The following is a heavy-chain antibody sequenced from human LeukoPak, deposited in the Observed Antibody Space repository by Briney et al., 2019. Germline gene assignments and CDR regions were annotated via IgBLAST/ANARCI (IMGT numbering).Heavy chain of an antibody. V-gene: IGHV4-39*01. Sequence: SETLSLTCTVSGGSISSSSYYWGWIRQPPEKGLEWIGRIYYSGSTYYNPSLKSRVTISVDTSKNQFSLKLSSVTAADTAVYYCARHYVAPAAGPPLGFDYWGQGTLVTVSS. CDR2: IYYSGST. CDR3: ARHYVAPAAGPPLGFDY. D-gene: IGHD6-13*01. CDR1: GGSISSSSYY. J-gene: IGHJ4*02.